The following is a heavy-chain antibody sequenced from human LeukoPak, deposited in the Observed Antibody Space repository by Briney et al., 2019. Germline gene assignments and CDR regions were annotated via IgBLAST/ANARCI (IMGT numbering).Heavy chain of an antibody. V-gene: IGHV1-46*01. D-gene: IGHD3-3*01. J-gene: IGHJ3*02. CDR2: INPSGGST. Sequence: ASVKVSCKASGYTFTGYYLHWVRQAPGQGLEWMGIINPSGGSTSYAQKFQGRVTMTRDTSTSTVYMELSSLRSEDTAVYYCARAKRELGRITIFGGVFGAFDIWGQGTMVTVSS. CDR1: GYTFTGYY. CDR3: ARAKRELGRITIFGGVFGAFDI.